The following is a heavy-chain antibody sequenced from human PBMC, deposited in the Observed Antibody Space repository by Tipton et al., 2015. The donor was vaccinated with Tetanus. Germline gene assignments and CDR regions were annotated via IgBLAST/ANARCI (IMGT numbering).Heavy chain of an antibody. CDR1: GYSFTSYW. Sequence: QLVQSGAEVKKPGESLRISCKGSGYSFTSYWISWVRQMPGKGLEWMGRIDPSDSYTNYSPSFQGHVTVPADKSISTAYLQWSSLKASDTAMYYCAFRESDDSSIAARPPTHWGQGTLVTVSS. D-gene: IGHD6-6*01. J-gene: IGHJ4*02. V-gene: IGHV5-10-1*01. CDR3: AFRESDDSSIAARPPTH. CDR2: IDPSDSYT.